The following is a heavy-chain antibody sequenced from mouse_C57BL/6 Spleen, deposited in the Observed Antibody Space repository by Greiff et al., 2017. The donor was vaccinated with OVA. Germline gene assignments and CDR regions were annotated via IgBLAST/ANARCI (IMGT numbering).Heavy chain of an antibody. CDR3: ARTLLGYAMDY. J-gene: IGHJ4*01. D-gene: IGHD3-3*01. CDR2: ISSGSSTI. V-gene: IGHV5-17*01. CDR1: GFTFSDYG. Sequence: EVQLVESGGGLVKPGGSLKLSCAASGFTFSDYGMPWVRQAPEKGLEWVAYISSGSSTIYYADTVKGRFHISRDNAKNTLFLQMTSLRSEDTAMYYCARTLLGYAMDYWGQGTAVTVSS.